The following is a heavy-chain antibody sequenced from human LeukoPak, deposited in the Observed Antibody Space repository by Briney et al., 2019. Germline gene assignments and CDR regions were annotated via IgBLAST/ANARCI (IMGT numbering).Heavy chain of an antibody. CDR1: GSTFSTYW. V-gene: IGHV3-7*01. J-gene: IGHJ3*02. CDR3: ARTSGYYDSSGSADAFDI. D-gene: IGHD3-22*01. CDR2: IKEDGSDK. Sequence: GGSLRLSCVASGSTFSTYWMSWVRQAPGKGLEWVANIKEDGSDKYYMDSVKGRFTISRDNAKTSLYLQMSSLRAEDTAVYYCARTSGYYDSSGSADAFDIWGQGTMVTVSS.